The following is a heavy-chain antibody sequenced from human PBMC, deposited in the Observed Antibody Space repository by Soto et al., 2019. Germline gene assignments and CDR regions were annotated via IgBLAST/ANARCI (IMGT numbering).Heavy chain of an antibody. CDR1: GYTLTELS. CDR3: ATGLLNPDAFDI. Sequence: ASVKVSCKVSGYTLTELSMHWVRQAPGKGLEWMGGFDPEDGETIYAQKFQGRVTMTEDTSTDTAYMELSSLRSEDTAVYYCATGLLNPDAFDIWGQGTMVSGSS. CDR2: FDPEDGET. J-gene: IGHJ3*02. V-gene: IGHV1-24*01. D-gene: IGHD2-15*01.